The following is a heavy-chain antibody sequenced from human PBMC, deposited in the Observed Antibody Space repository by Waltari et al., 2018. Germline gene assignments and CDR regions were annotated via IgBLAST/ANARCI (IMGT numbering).Heavy chain of an antibody. CDR2: IYPGATP. J-gene: IGHJ6*03. CDR1: GGSIISYY. V-gene: IGHV4-4*07. Sequence: QVQLQESGPGLVKPSETLSLTCTVSGGSIISYYWSWIRQPAGKGLEWIGRIYPGATPSYNPYLQTRIMMSVDTSQNQFSLKLSSVTAADTAVYYCARIYGSGTFIYMDVWGKGTTVTVSS. CDR3: ARIYGSGTFIYMDV. D-gene: IGHD3-10*01.